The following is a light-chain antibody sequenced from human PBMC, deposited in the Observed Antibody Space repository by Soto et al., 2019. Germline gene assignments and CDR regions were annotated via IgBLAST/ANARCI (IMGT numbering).Light chain of an antibody. CDR1: QGISSY. Sequence: AIRMTQSPSSFSASTGDRVTITCRARQGISSYLAWYQQKPGKAPKLLIYAASTLQSGVPSRFSGSGSGTDFTLTISCLQSDDFATYYCQHYNSYSEAFGQGTKV. CDR3: QHYNSYSEA. V-gene: IGKV1-8*01. CDR2: AAS. J-gene: IGKJ1*01.